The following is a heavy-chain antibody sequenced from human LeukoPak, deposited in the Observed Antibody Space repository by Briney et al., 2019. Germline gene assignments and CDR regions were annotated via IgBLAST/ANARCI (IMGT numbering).Heavy chain of an antibody. CDR3: ARGLSSGWDDAFDI. V-gene: IGHV3-21*01. CDR1: GFTFSSYS. J-gene: IGHJ3*02. CDR2: ISSSSSYI. Sequence: PGGSLRLSCAASGFTFSSYSMNWVRQAPGKGLEWVSSISSSSSYIYYADSVKGRFTISRDNSKNTLYLQMNSLRAEDTAVYYCARGLSSGWDDAFDIWGQGTMVTVSS. D-gene: IGHD6-19*01.